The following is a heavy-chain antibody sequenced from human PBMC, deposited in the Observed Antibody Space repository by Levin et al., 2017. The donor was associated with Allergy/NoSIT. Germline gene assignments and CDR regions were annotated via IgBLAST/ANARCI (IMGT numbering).Heavy chain of an antibody. J-gene: IGHJ4*02. V-gene: IGHV2-5*02. D-gene: IGHD3-10*01. Sequence: SGPTLVKPTQTLTLTCTFSGFSLSTSGVGVGWIRQPPGKALEWLALIYWDDDKRYSPSLKSRLTITKDTSKNQVVLTMTNMDPVDTATYYCAHTRISMVRGVITKSGGSYYFDYWGQGTLVTVSS. CDR1: GFSLSTSGVG. CDR3: AHTRISMVRGVITKSGGSYYFDY. CDR2: IYWDDDK.